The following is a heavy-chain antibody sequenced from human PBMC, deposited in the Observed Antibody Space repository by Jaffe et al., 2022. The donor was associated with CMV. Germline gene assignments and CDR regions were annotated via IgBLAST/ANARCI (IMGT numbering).Heavy chain of an antibody. CDR2: INPNSGGT. CDR3: ARATEPDSSGYYTPYY. CDR1: GYTFTGYY. D-gene: IGHD3-22*01. J-gene: IGHJ4*02. Sequence: QVQLVQSGAEVKKPGASVKVSCKASGYTFTGYYMHWVRQAPGQGLEWMGWINPNSGGTNYAQKFQGRVTMTRDTSISTAYMELSRLRSDDTAVYYCARATEPDSSGYYTPYYWGQGTLVTVSS. V-gene: IGHV1-2*02.